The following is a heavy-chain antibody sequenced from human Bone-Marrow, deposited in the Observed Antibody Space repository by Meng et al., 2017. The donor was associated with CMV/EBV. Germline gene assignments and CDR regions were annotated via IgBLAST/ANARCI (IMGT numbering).Heavy chain of an antibody. D-gene: IGHD3-3*01. V-gene: IGHV1-69*05. CDR2: IIPIFGTA. Sequence: SVKVSCKASGYTFTAHYFHWVRQAPGQGLEWMGGIIPIFGTANYAQKFQGRVTITTDESTSTAYMELSSLRSEDTAVYYCAREKVLYYDFWSGQIDYWGQGTLVTVSS. J-gene: IGHJ4*02. CDR3: AREKVLYYDFWSGQIDY. CDR1: GYTFTAHY.